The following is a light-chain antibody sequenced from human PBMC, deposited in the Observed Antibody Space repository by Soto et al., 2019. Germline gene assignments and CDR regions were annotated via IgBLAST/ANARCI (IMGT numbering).Light chain of an antibody. CDR3: QQFYSSRT. J-gene: IGKJ1*01. V-gene: IGKV4-1*01. Sequence: DIVLTQSPDSLAVSLGERTTINCKSSQTVLYGSNNKNHLAWYQHRPGQPPKLLISWASSRESALPDRFSGGGGGTDFTLTINSLPAEVVAVYYFQQFYSSRTFGQGTKVEIK. CDR1: QTVLYGSNNKNH. CDR2: WAS.